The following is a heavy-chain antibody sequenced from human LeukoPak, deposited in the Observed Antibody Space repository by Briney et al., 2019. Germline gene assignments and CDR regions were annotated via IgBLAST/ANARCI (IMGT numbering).Heavy chain of an antibody. Sequence: GGSLRLSCAASGFTFSSYNMIWVRQAPGKGLEWVSAISGSGGSTYYADSVKGRFTISRDNSKNTLYLQMNSLRAEDTAVYYCAKVPRKYDYDTNLDYWGQGTLVTVSS. CDR1: GFTFSSYN. CDR3: AKVPRKYDYDTNLDY. J-gene: IGHJ4*02. D-gene: IGHD3-22*01. V-gene: IGHV3-23*01. CDR2: ISGSGGST.